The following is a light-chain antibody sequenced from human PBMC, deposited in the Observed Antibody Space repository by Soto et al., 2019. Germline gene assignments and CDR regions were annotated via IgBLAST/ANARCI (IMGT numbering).Light chain of an antibody. Sequence: DIQMTQSPSTLSASVGDRVTITCRASQSISSWLAWYQQKPGKAPKLLIYKASSLESGVPSRFSGSGSGTEFTLTISSLQPDDFATYYCQKYNSYPINCGQGTRREIK. V-gene: IGKV1-5*03. CDR2: KAS. CDR1: QSISSW. CDR3: QKYNSYPIN. J-gene: IGKJ5*01.